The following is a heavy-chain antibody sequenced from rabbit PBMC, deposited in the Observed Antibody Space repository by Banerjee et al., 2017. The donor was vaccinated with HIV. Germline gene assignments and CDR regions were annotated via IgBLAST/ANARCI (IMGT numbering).Heavy chain of an antibody. D-gene: IGHD4-1*01. Sequence: QSLEESGGDLVKPGASPTLTCTASGFTISSSYWICWVRQAPGRGLEWIACGYGGSTFYASWAKGRFTISRTSTTVDLKMTSLTAADTATYFCVRHNSGLRLWGQGTLVTVS. CDR3: VRHNSGLRL. J-gene: IGHJ3*01. CDR1: GFTISSSYW. CDR2: GYGGST. V-gene: IGHV1S40*01.